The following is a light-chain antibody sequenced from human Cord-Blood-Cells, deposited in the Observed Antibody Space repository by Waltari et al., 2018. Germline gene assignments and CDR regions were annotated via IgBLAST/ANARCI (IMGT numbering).Light chain of an antibody. CDR3: QQFNSYPLT. J-gene: IGKJ4*01. Sequence: AIQLTQSPSSLSASVGDRVTITCRARQGISSALALYQQKPVQAPKLLIYDASSLESGVPSRFSGSGSGTAFSLTISSLQPEDFATYYCQQFNSYPLTFGGGTKVEIK. CDR2: DAS. V-gene: IGKV1-13*02. CDR1: QGISSA.